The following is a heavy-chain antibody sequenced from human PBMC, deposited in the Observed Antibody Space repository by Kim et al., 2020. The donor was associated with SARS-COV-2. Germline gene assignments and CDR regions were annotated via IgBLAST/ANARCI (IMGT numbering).Heavy chain of an antibody. V-gene: IGHV3-23*01. CDR2: ISGTTGTK. CDR1: GFTFSNYA. CDR3: VKAKGQEGTNYFGMDV. D-gene: IGHD1-7*01. J-gene: IGHJ6*02. Sequence: GGSLRLSCAASGFTFSNYAMNWVRQAPGKGIEWFSAISGTTGTKHYIDSVRGRFTISRDNSDNTLYLQMNSLRAEDTAVYYCVKAKGQEGTNYFGMDVWGQGTTVTVSS.